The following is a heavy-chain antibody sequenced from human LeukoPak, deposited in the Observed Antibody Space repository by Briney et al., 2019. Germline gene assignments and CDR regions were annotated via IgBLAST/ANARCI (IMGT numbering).Heavy chain of an antibody. D-gene: IGHD7-27*01. V-gene: IGHV1-69*13. Sequence: SVKVSCKASGGTFSSYAISWVRQAPGQGLEWMGGIIPIFGTANYAQKFQGRATITADESTSTAYMELSSLRSEDTAVYYCAREPSNWGREGVWFDPWGQGTLVTVSS. J-gene: IGHJ5*02. CDR3: AREPSNWGREGVWFDP. CDR2: IIPIFGTA. CDR1: GGTFSSYA.